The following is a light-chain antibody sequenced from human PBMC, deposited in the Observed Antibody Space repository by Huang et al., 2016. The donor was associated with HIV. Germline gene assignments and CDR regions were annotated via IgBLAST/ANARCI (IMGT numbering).Light chain of an antibody. CDR2: AAS. CDR1: QIVSSH. J-gene: IGKJ3*01. Sequence: ETVMTQSPVTLSVSPGDRASLSCRSSQIVSSHLAWYQQKPGQAPRLLIYAASTRATGVPARCSGSGAGTEFTLTISTLKSEDSAVYYCQQYNDFRSTFGPGTRVEIK. CDR3: QQYNDFRST. V-gene: IGKV3-15*01.